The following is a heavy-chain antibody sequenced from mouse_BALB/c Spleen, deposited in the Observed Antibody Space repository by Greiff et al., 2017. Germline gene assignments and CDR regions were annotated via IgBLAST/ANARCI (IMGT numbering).Heavy chain of an antibody. CDR2: INPYNGDT. V-gene: IGHV1-20*02. J-gene: IGHJ3*01. CDR3: ARSTMITTGFAY. D-gene: IGHD2-4*01. CDR1: GYSFTGYF. Sequence: EVQLQQSGPELVKPGASVKISCKASGYSFTGYFMNWVMQSHGKSLEWIGRINPYNGDTFYNQKFKGKATLTVDKSSSTAHMELRSLASEDSAVYYCARSTMITTGFAYWGQGTLVTVSA.